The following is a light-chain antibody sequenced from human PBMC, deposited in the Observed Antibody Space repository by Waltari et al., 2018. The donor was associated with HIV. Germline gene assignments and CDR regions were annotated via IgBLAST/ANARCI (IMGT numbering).Light chain of an antibody. CDR1: TRAIGDF. CDR3: SSTADLESVT. J-gene: IGLJ2*01. V-gene: IGLV2-14*01. Sequence: SALTQPASVSGSLGQSVTISCTGATRAIGDFVSWYQQLPGMAPQLLFSGVNRRGSGISHRFFASQSGATASLTISSRQADDEGCYYCSSTADLESVTFGGGT. CDR2: GVN.